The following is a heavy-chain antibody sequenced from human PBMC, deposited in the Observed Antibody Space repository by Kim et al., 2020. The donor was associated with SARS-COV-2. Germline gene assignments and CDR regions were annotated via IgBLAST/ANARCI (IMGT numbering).Heavy chain of an antibody. CDR3: ASRVS. J-gene: IGHJ4*02. V-gene: IGHV3-66*01. D-gene: IGHD3-10*01. CDR1: GFTISSNN. CDR2: IHSGGST. Sequence: GGSLRLSCAASGFTISSNNMGWVRQAPGKGLEWLSIIHSGGSTHYADSVKGRFTISRDNSNNTLYLQMNSLRAEDTAVYYCASRVSWGQGTLVTVSS.